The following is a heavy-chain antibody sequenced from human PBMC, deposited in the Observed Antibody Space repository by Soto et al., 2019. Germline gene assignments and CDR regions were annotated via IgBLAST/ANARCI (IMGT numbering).Heavy chain of an antibody. D-gene: IGHD3-9*01. Sequence: GGSLRLSCAASGFTFSSYAMSWVRQAPGKGLEWVSAISGSGGSTYYADSVKGRFTISRDNSKNTLYPQMNSLRAEDTAVYYCAKSLAPLRYFDWFSNFDYWGQGTLVTVSS. CDR1: GFTFSSYA. CDR2: ISGSGGST. CDR3: AKSLAPLRYFDWFSNFDY. V-gene: IGHV3-23*01. J-gene: IGHJ4*02.